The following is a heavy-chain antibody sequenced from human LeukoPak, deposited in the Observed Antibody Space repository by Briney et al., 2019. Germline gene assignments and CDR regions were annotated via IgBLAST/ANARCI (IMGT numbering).Heavy chain of an antibody. CDR2: IWYDGSNK. D-gene: IGHD3-3*01. Sequence: GRSLRLSCAASGFTFSSYGMHWVRQAPGKGLEWMAIIWYDGSNKQYADSVKGRFTISRDDSKNTLYLQMNSLTVEDTALYYCAREASGYYPDFWGQGTLVTVSS. CDR3: AREASGYYPDF. J-gene: IGHJ4*02. CDR1: GFTFSSYG. V-gene: IGHV3-33*01.